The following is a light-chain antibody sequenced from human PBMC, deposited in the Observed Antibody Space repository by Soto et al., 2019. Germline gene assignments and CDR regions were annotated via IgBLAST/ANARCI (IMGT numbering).Light chain of an antibody. J-gene: IGKJ5*01. CDR2: KVS. V-gene: IGKV2-30*02. CDR1: QSLVHSDGSAY. Sequence: DVVMTQSPLSMPVILGQPASISCRYNQSLVHSDGSAYFSWFQQRPGRSPRRRIYKVSNRDSGVPARFSGSGSCTDCALKSSRVEAEDVGVYYCMQGTHWPITFGQGTRLEIK. CDR3: MQGTHWPIT.